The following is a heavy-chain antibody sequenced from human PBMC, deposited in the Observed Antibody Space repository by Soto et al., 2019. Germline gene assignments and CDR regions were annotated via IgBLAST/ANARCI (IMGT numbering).Heavy chain of an antibody. CDR1: GYTFTVYY. CDR3: ARGEWSYGVDV. Sequence: ASVKVSCKASGYTFTVYYMQWVRQAPGQGLEWMGWINPNSGGTTYAQNFQGRVTMTRDTSISTAYMELSRLRSDDTAVYYCARGEWSYGVDVWGQGTTVTVTS. J-gene: IGHJ6*02. D-gene: IGHD3-3*01. CDR2: INPNSGGT. V-gene: IGHV1-2*02.